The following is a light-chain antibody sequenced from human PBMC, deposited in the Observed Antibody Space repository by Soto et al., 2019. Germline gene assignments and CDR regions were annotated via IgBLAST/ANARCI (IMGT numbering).Light chain of an antibody. V-gene: IGLV1-40*01. J-gene: IGLJ2*01. CDR2: GNN. CDR3: QSYDNSRKVV. CDR1: SSNIGAGYD. Sequence: QSVVTQPPSVSGAPGQRVTISCTGSSSNIGAGYDVHWYQQLPGTAPKLLIYGNNNRPSGVPDRFSGSRSGTSASLAITGLQAEDEADYYCQSYDNSRKVVFGGGTKLTVL.